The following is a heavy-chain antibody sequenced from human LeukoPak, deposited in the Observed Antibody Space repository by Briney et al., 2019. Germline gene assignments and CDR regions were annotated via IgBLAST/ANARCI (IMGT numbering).Heavy chain of an antibody. Sequence: TGGSLRLSCAASGFTFSTYSMTWVRQAPGKGLEWVSSIPGNSRYIYYADSVKGRFTISRDNAKNSLFLQMSSLTAEDTAVYYCARGGALGVDRNDYWGQGTLVTVSS. CDR1: GFTFSTYS. V-gene: IGHV3-21*06. D-gene: IGHD3-3*01. CDR2: IPGNSRYI. J-gene: IGHJ4*02. CDR3: ARGGALGVDRNDY.